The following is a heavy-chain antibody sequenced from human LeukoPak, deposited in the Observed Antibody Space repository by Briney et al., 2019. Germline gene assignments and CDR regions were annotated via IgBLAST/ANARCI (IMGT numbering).Heavy chain of an antibody. D-gene: IGHD5-24*01. Sequence: GGYLRLSCAASGFTCSSYAMSWVRQAPGKGLEWVSAISGSGGSTYYADSVKGRFTISRDNSKNTLYLQMNSLRAEDTAVYYCAKRDDYYYYMDVWGKGTTVTVSS. J-gene: IGHJ6*03. V-gene: IGHV3-23*01. CDR3: AKRDDYYYYMDV. CDR1: GFTCSSYA. CDR2: ISGSGGST.